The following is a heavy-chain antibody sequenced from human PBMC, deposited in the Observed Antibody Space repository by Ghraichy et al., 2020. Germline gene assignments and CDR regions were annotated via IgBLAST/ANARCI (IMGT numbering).Heavy chain of an antibody. Sequence: GGSLRLSCAASGFTFSSYSMNWVRQAPGKGLEWVSSISSSSSYIYYADSVKGRFTISRDNAKNSLYLQMNSLRAEDTAVYYCARDSFPVITMIGAHFDYWGQGTLVTVSS. J-gene: IGHJ4*02. CDR1: GFTFSSYS. CDR3: ARDSFPVITMIGAHFDY. CDR2: ISSSSSYI. V-gene: IGHV3-21*01. D-gene: IGHD3-22*01.